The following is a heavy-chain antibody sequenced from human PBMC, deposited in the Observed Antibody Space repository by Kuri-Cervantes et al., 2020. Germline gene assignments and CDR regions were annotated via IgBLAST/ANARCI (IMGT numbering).Heavy chain of an antibody. CDR3: ARMGYDSSGYRDMDV. Sequence: SGPTLVKPTETLTLTCTFSGFSFRTRGVGVGWVRQPPGKAPEWLALIYWDDDKRYSPSLRTRLTISKDTSKNQVVLTMTNMDPVDTATYYCARMGYDSSGYRDMDVWGKGTTVTDSS. CDR2: IYWDDDK. V-gene: IGHV2-5*02. J-gene: IGHJ6*03. CDR1: GFSFRTRGVG. D-gene: IGHD3-22*01.